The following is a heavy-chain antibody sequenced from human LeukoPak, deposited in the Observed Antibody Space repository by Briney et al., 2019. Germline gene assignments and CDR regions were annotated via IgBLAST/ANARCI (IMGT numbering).Heavy chain of an antibody. D-gene: IGHD6-13*01. CDR2: IWYDGSNK. J-gene: IGHJ6*02. V-gene: IGHV3-33*01. Sequence: GRSLRLSCAASGFTFSSYGMHWVRQAPVKGLEWVAVIWYDGSNKYYADSVKGRFTISRDNSKNTLYLQMNSLRAEDTAVYYCARVSGSSSWYYYYYYYGMDVWGQGTTVTVSS. CDR1: GFTFSSYG. CDR3: ARVSGSSSWYYYYYYYGMDV.